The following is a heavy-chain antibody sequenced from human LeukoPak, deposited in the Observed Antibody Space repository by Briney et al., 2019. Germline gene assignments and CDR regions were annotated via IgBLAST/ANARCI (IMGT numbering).Heavy chain of an antibody. V-gene: IGHV3-53*01. CDR3: ARAKPKNMVRGLIRRRESRYYFDS. CDR2: IYSGGST. J-gene: IGHJ4*02. CDR1: GFTVSSNY. Sequence: GGSLRLSCAASGFTVSSNYMTWVRQAPGKGLEWVSVIYSGGSTYYADSVKGRFTISRDNSKSTLYIQMNSLRAEDTAVYYCARAKPKNMVRGLIRRRESRYYFDSWGQGTLFTVSS. D-gene: IGHD3-10*01.